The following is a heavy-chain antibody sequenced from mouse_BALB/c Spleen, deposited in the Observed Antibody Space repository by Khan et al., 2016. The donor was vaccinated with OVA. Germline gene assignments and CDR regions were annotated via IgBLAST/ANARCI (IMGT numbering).Heavy chain of an antibody. CDR2: INYSGST. CDR1: GYSITSDYA. CDR3: ARDGSRYNYAMDY. D-gene: IGHD2-3*01. J-gene: IGHJ4*01. Sequence: EVQLQESGPGLVKPSQSLSLTCTVTGYSITSDYAWNWIRQFPGNKLEWMGSINYSGSTNYNPSLKSRISITRDTSKNQFFLQLNSVTTEGTATYYCARDGSRYNYAMDYWGQGTAVTVSS. V-gene: IGHV3-2*02.